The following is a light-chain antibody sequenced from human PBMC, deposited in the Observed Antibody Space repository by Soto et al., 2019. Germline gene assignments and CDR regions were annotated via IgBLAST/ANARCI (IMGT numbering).Light chain of an antibody. V-gene: IGKV1-27*01. J-gene: IGKJ1*01. Sequence: DIQMTQSPSSLSASVGDRVTITCRASQGISSYLAWYQQKPGKVPKLLIYAASTLQSGVPSRFSGSGSGTDFTLTISSLQPEDVATYYCQKYYSAAETFGQGPKVEIK. CDR1: QGISSY. CDR2: AAS. CDR3: QKYYSAAET.